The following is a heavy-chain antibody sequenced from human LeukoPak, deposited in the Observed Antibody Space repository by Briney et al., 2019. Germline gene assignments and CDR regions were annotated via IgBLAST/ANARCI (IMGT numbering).Heavy chain of an antibody. CDR3: ARDSAMVTFYFDY. CDR1: GFTLSSYA. J-gene: IGHJ4*02. Sequence: GRSLRLSCAASGFTLSSYAMHWVRQAPGKGLEWVAVISYDGSNKYYADSVKGRFTISRDNSKNTLYLQMNSLRAEDTAVYYCARDSAMVTFYFDYWGQGTLVTVSS. CDR2: ISYDGSNK. D-gene: IGHD5-18*01. V-gene: IGHV3-30*04.